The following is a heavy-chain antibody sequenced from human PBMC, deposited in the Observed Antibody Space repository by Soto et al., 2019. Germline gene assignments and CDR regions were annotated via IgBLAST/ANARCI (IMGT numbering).Heavy chain of an antibody. CDR2: IYYSGST. CDR3: ARDGGYSRSDNWLDP. V-gene: IGHV4-59*01. CDR1: GGSISSYY. D-gene: IGHD6-13*01. Sequence: QVQLQESGPGLVKPSETLSLTCTVSGGSISSYYWSWIRQPPGKGLEWIGHIYYSGSTNYNPSLKGRVTISVERSKTQFSLKLSSVTAADTAVFYCARDGGYSRSDNWLDPWGQGPLVTVSS. J-gene: IGHJ5*02.